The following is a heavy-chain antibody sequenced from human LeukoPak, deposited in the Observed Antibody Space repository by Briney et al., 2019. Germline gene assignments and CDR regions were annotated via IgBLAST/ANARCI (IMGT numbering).Heavy chain of an antibody. CDR3: ARGNYDSTGYYYMGDTLDI. Sequence: PSETLSLTCADYGGSFSGYYWSWIRQPPGKGLEWMGEINHRGSTNYNPSLKSRVTISVDTSKNQFSLKLSSVTAADTAVYYCARGNYDSTGYYYMGDTLDIWGQGTMVTVSS. J-gene: IGHJ3*02. D-gene: IGHD3-22*01. V-gene: IGHV4-34*01. CDR1: GGSFSGYY. CDR2: INHRGST.